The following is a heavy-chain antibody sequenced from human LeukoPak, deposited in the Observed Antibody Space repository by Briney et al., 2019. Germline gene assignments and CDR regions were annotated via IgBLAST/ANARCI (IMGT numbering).Heavy chain of an antibody. J-gene: IGHJ6*04. CDR2: INHSGST. Sequence: PSETLSLTCAVYGGSFSGYYWSWIRQLPGKGLEWIGEINHSGSTNYNPSLKSRVTISVDTSKNQFSLKLSSVTAADTAVYYCARLVLNTFGGVIAPSMDVWGKGTTVTVSS. V-gene: IGHV4-34*01. D-gene: IGHD3-16*02. CDR1: GGSFSGYY. CDR3: ARLVLNTFGGVIAPSMDV.